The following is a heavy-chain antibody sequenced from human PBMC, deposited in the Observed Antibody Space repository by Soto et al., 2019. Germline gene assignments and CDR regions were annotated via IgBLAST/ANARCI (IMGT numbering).Heavy chain of an antibody. CDR3: AKYHPYCSSTSCYY. Sequence: PWGCLRLSCGGSGFAFRCCAMSWVRKAPGKGLEWVSAISGSGGSTYYADSVKGRFTISRDNSKNTLYLQMNSLRAEDTAVYYCAKYHPYCSSTSCYYWGQGTLVTVSS. V-gene: IGHV3-23*01. CDR1: GFAFRCCA. D-gene: IGHD2-2*01. CDR2: ISGSGGST. J-gene: IGHJ4*02.